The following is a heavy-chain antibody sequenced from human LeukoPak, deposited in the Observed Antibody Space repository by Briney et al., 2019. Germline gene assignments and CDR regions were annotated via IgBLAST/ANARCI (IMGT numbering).Heavy chain of an antibody. V-gene: IGHV1-2*02. J-gene: IGHJ4*02. D-gene: IGHD6-13*01. CDR3: ARERMGIAAACSVDY. CDR1: GYTFTPYY. CDR2: INPNSGVT. Sequence: ASVKLSCKASGYTFTPYYMHWVRQAPGQGLKWLGWINPNSGVTNYAQKFQGSVNMTRETSINTAYMELSRLRSDDTAVYYCARERMGIAAACSVDYWGQGTLVTVSS.